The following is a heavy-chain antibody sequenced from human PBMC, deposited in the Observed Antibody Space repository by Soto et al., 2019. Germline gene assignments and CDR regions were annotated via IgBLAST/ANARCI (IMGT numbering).Heavy chain of an antibody. V-gene: IGHV3-23*01. CDR2: ISADIRYT. D-gene: IGHD2-21*02. CDR3: ANQNTAQRAFDI. CDR1: GFNFINNA. Sequence: EAQLLESGGGLVQPGGSLRLSCAASGFNFINNAMAWVRQAPGKGLEWVSTISADIRYTYYTISLKGRFTISRDNSKNTVYLQLNSLRADDTALYYCANQNTAQRAFDIWGQGTMVTVSS. J-gene: IGHJ3*02.